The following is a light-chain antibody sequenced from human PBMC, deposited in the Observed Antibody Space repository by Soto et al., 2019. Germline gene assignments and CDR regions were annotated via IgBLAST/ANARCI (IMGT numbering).Light chain of an antibody. CDR1: QSLFHSVGHNY. V-gene: IGKV2-28*01. J-gene: IGKJ1*01. CDR2: LGS. CDR3: MQGLEGPT. Sequence: DIVMTQSPLSLPVTPGEPASISCRSSQSLFHSVGHNYLDWYVQKPGQSPQLLIYLGSNRASGVPVRFSGSGSGRDFTLNISRVEADDVGVYYCMQGLEGPTFGQGTKVEIK.